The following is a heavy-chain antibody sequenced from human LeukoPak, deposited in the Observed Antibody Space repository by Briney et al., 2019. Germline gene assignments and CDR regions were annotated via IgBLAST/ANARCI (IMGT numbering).Heavy chain of an antibody. D-gene: IGHD2-15*01. CDR2: ISSSSSTI. V-gene: IGHV3-48*01. CDR3: AREGYCSGGSCYPLRWFDP. J-gene: IGHJ5*02. Sequence: GGSLRLSCAASGFTFSSYSVNWVRQAPGKGLEWVSYISSSSSTIYYADSVKGRFTISRDNAKNSLYLQMNSLRAEDTAVYYCAREGYCSGGSCYPLRWFDPWGQGTLVTVSS. CDR1: GFTFSSYS.